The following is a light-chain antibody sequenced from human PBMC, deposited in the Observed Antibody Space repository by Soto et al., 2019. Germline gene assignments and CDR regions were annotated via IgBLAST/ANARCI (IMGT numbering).Light chain of an antibody. Sequence: ENVLAQSPGTLSLSAGERATLSCRASQSVISSYLAWYQQKPGQTPRLLIYGASNRATGIPDRFSGSGSGTGFTLTISRLEPEDFAVYYCLQYDTSPFTFGPGTKVDIK. CDR2: GAS. J-gene: IGKJ3*01. V-gene: IGKV3-20*01. CDR3: LQYDTSPFT. CDR1: QSVISSY.